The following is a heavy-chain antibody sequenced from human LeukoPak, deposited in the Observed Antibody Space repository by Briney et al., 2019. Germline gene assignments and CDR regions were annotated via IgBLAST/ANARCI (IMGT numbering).Heavy chain of an antibody. CDR2: IIPIFGTA. Sequence: SVKVSCKTSGGTFSSYTISWVRQAPGQGLEWMGGIIPIFGTANYAQKFQGRVTITADKSTSTAYMELSSLRSEDTAVYYCARELPPDLYDSSGYYYFGDWGQGTLVTVSP. D-gene: IGHD3-22*01. CDR1: GGTFSSYT. J-gene: IGHJ4*02. CDR3: ARELPPDLYDSSGYYYFGD. V-gene: IGHV1-69*06.